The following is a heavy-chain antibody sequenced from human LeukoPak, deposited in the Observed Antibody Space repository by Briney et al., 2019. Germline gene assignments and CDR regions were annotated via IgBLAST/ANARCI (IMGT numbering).Heavy chain of an antibody. CDR1: GGSISSSSYY. Sequence: PSETLSLTCTVSGGSISSSSYYWSWIRQPPGKGPEWIGSIYYSGSTYYNPSLKSRVTISVDTSKNQFSLKLSSVTAADTAVYYCASSVGATRGDAFDIWGQGTMVTVSS. J-gene: IGHJ3*02. CDR2: IYYSGST. CDR3: ASSVGATRGDAFDI. V-gene: IGHV4-39*01. D-gene: IGHD1-26*01.